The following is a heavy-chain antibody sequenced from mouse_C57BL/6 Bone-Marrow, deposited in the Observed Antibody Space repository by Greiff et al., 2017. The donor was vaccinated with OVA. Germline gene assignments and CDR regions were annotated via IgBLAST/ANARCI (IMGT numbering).Heavy chain of an antibody. D-gene: IGHD1-1*01. J-gene: IGHJ2*01. V-gene: IGHV1-15*01. CDR2: IDPETGGT. CDR1: GYTFTDYE. CDR3: TGGSSYGSFDD. Sequence: VQLQQSGAELVRPGASVTLSCKASGYTFTDYEMHWVKQTPVHGLEWIGAIDPETGGTAYNQKFKGKAILTADKSSSTAYMELRSLTSEDSAVYYCTGGSSYGSFDDWGQGTTLTVSS.